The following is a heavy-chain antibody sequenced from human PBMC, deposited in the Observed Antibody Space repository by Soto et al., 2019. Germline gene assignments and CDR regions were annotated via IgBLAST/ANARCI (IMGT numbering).Heavy chain of an antibody. D-gene: IGHD6-25*01. Sequence: EVQLLESGGGLVQPGRSLRLSCAASGFTFSSYAMSWVRQAPGKGLEWVSAISGSGGTTYYADSVKGRFTISRDNSKNTLFLQMNGLRADDTAVYYCAKFNAETGGSSGWPWSFHYWGQGTLVTVSS. CDR2: ISGSGGTT. J-gene: IGHJ4*02. V-gene: IGHV3-23*01. CDR1: GFTFSSYA. CDR3: AKFNAETGGSSGWPWSFHY.